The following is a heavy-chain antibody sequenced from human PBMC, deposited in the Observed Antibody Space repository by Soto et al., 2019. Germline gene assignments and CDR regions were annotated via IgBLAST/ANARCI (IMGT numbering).Heavy chain of an antibody. J-gene: IGHJ4*02. CDR3: AKDGYYYDSSGYGPPIYYFDY. Sequence: GGSLRLSCAASGFTFSSYAMSWVRQAPGKGLEWVSAISGSGGSTYYADSVKGRFTISRDNSKNTLYLQMNSLRAEDTAVYYCAKDGYYYDSSGYGPPIYYFDYWGQGTLVTVSS. CDR2: ISGSGGST. D-gene: IGHD3-22*01. CDR1: GFTFSSYA. V-gene: IGHV3-23*01.